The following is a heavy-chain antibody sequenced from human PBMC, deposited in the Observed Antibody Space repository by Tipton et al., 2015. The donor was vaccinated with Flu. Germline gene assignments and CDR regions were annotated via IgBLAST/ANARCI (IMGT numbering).Heavy chain of an antibody. CDR3: ARDRGWPAALDT. D-gene: IGHD6-6*01. Sequence: TLSLTCSVSGGSVNYFYWNWIRQPPGKALEWIGFSFYSGSTSYNPSLQSRVSISVDTSRNQVSLRLKSVSAADTAIYYCARDRGWPAALDTWGRGILVTVSS. J-gene: IGHJ5*02. CDR1: GGSVNYFY. V-gene: IGHV4-59*02. CDR2: SFYSGST.